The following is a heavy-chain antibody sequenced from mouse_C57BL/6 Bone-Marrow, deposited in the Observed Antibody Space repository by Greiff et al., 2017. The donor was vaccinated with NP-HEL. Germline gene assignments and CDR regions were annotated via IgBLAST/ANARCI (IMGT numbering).Heavy chain of an antibody. J-gene: IGHJ3*01. Sequence: EVQGVESGGDLVKPGGSLKLSCAASGFTFSSYGMSWVRQTPDKRLEWVATISSGGSYTYYPDSVKGRFTISRDNAKNTLYLQMSSLKSEDTAMYYCARHGTRWDYLFAYWGKGTLVTVSA. CDR2: ISSGGSYT. V-gene: IGHV5-6*01. CDR3: ARHGTRWDYLFAY. D-gene: IGHD2-4*01. CDR1: GFTFSSYG.